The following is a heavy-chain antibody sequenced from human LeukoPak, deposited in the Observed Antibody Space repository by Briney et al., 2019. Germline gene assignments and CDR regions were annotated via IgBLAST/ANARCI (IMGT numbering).Heavy chain of an antibody. CDR2: ISSSSTI. Sequence: GGSLRLSCAASGFSFSSNSMNWVRQAPGKGLEWVSYISSSSTIYYADSLRGRFTISRDNAKNSLYLQMSSMRAEDTAVYSCAREMGYMVRGVLPSDYWGQGTLVTVSS. CDR3: AREMGYMVRGVLPSDY. D-gene: IGHD3-10*01. V-gene: IGHV3-48*04. CDR1: GFSFSSNS. J-gene: IGHJ4*02.